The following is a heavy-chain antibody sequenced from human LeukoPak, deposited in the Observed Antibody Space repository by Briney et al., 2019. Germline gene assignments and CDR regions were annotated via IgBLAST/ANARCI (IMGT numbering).Heavy chain of an antibody. CDR1: GDSVSTNY. V-gene: IGHV4-4*07. Sequence: SETLSLTCTVSGDSVSTNYWNWIRQSAGKGLEWLGRMFIGGTTIYNPSLKSRVTISVDTSKNQFSLKLSSVTAAGTAVYYCARDGSAYFDYWGQGTLVTVSS. J-gene: IGHJ4*02. CDR2: MFIGGTT. CDR3: ARDGSAYFDY. D-gene: IGHD1-26*01.